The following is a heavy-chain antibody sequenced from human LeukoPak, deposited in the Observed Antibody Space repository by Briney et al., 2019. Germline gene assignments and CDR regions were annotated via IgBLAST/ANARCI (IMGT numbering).Heavy chain of an antibody. J-gene: IGHJ4*02. CDR2: IYYSGST. CDR3: ARGPTYYDFWSGYSYYFDY. V-gene: IGHV4-31*03. D-gene: IGHD3-3*01. Sequence: SETLSLTCTVSGGSISSGGYYWSWIRQHPGEGLEWIGYIYYSGSTYYNPSLKSRVTISVDTSKNQFSLKLSSVTAADTAVYYCARGPTYYDFWSGYSYYFDYWGQGTLVTVSS. CDR1: GGSISSGGYY.